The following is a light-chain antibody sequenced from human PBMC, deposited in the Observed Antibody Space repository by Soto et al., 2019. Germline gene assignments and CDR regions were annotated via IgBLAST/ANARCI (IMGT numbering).Light chain of an antibody. CDR2: DAS. CDR3: QQRSNWSIT. J-gene: IGKJ5*01. V-gene: IGKV3D-11*01. Sequence: EIVLTQSPATLSLSPGERATLSCRASQGVSSYLAWYQQKPGQAPRLLIYDASNRATGIPARFSGSGPGTDFTLTISSLEPEDFAVYYCQQRSNWSITFGQGTRLEMK. CDR1: QGVSSY.